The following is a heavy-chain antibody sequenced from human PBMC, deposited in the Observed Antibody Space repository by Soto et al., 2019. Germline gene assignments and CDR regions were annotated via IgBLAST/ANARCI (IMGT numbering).Heavy chain of an antibody. V-gene: IGHV4-39*01. CDR3: ARLNGYCISTNCHGYYGMDV. J-gene: IGHJ6*02. CDR2: INNSGST. D-gene: IGHD2-2*03. Sequence: PSETLSLTCTVSGVSISISSYNWGWIRQPPGKRMEWIGSINNSGSTNYLPSLKSRVTISVDTSNIQFSLKLSFVTAADTAVYYCARLNGYCISTNCHGYYGMDVWGQGT. CDR1: GVSISISSYN.